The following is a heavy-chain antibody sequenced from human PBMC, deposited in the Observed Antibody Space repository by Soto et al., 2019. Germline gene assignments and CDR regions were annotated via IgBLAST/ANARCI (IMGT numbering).Heavy chain of an antibody. V-gene: IGHV3-23*01. CDR2: ISGSGGST. CDR3: AKDQGSSWYEIDY. J-gene: IGHJ4*02. CDR1: GFTFSNYA. Sequence: GGSLRLSCAASGFTFSNYAVTWVRQAPGKGLEWVSTISGSGGSTYYADPVKGRFTISRDNSENTLYLQMHSLRAEDTAVYYCAKDQGSSWYEIDYWGQGTLVTVSS. D-gene: IGHD6-13*01.